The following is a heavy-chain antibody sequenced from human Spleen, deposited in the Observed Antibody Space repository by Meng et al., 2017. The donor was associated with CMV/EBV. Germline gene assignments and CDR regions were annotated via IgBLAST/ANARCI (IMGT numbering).Heavy chain of an antibody. Sequence: GGSLRLSCAASGFTFSSYEMNWVRQAPGKGLEWASYISSSGSTIYYADSVKGRFTISRDNAKNSLYLQMNSLRAEDTAVYYCARDEGRGVPAVPPDYYYYYGMDVWGQGTTVTVSS. CDR3: ARDEGRGVPAVPPDYYYYYGMDV. CDR1: GFTFSSYE. CDR2: ISSSGSTI. J-gene: IGHJ6*02. V-gene: IGHV3-48*03. D-gene: IGHD2-2*01.